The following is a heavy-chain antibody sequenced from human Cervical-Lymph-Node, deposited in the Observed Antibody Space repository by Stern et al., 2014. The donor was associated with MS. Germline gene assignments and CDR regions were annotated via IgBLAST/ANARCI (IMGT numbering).Heavy chain of an antibody. CDR3: ARYCSSTSCPLYYYGMDV. D-gene: IGHD2-2*01. CDR2: INPSGGST. J-gene: IGHJ6*02. CDR1: GYTFTSYY. Sequence: VQLLESGAEVKKPGASVKVSCKASGYTFTSYYMHWVRQAPGQGLEWMGIINPSGGSTSYAQKFQGRVTMTRDTSTSTVYMELSSLRSEDTAVYYCARYCSSTSCPLYYYGMDVWGQGTTVTVSS. V-gene: IGHV1-46*03.